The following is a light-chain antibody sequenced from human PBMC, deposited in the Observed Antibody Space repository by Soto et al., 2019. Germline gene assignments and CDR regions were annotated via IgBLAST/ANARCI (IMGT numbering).Light chain of an antibody. V-gene: IGLV2-8*01. CDR2: EVN. CDR3: RSYAGSNNYV. CDR1: SSDVGSHIF. Sequence: QSALTQPPSASGSPGQSVTISCTGTSSDVGSHIFVSWFQHHPGKAPKLMIYEVNKRHSGVPDRFSGSRSGNTAYLTVSGLQAEDEADYYCRSYAGSNNYVFGPGTKLTVL. J-gene: IGLJ1*01.